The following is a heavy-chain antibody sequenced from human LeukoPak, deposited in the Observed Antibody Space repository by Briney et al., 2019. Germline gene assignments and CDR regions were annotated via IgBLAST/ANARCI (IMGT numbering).Heavy chain of an antibody. CDR2: IYWNDDK. Sequence: SGPTLVNPTQTLTLTCTFSGFSLSTSGVGVGWIRQPPGKALEWLALIYWNDDKRYSPSLKSRLTITKDTSKNQVVLTMTNMDPVDTATYYCAHGISGWELRSPSSYYFDYWGQGTLVTVSS. CDR1: GFSLSTSGVG. J-gene: IGHJ4*02. D-gene: IGHD1-26*01. V-gene: IGHV2-5*01. CDR3: AHGISGWELRSPSSYYFDY.